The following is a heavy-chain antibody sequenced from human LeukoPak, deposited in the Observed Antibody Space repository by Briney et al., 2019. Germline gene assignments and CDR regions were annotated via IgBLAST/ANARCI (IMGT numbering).Heavy chain of an antibody. CDR3: TTGNDYGDYYFDY. V-gene: IGHV3-15*01. J-gene: IGHJ4*02. CDR2: IKSKTDGGTT. Sequence: GGSLRLSCAASGFTFSSYGMHWVRQAPGKGLEWVGRIKSKTDGGTTDYAAPVKGRFTISRDDSKNTLYLQMNSLKTEDTAVYYCTTGNDYGDYYFDYWGQGTLVTVSS. CDR1: GFTFSSYG. D-gene: IGHD4-17*01.